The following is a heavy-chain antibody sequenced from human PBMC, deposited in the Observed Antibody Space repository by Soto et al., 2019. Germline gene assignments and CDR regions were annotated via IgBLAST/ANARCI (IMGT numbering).Heavy chain of an antibody. Sequence: SETLSLTCTVSGGSVSSGSYYWSWIRQPPGKGLEWIGYIYYSGGANYNPSLKSRVTISVHTSKNQFSLKLTSATAADTALYYCSRGGHYYHGITWGQGTLVTVAS. CDR2: IYYSGGA. CDR1: GGSVSSGSYY. D-gene: IGHD3-10*01. CDR3: SRGGHYYHGIT. V-gene: IGHV4-61*01. J-gene: IGHJ5*02.